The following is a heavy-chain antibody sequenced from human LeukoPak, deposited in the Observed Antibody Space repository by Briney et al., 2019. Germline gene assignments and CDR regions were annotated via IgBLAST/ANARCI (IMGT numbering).Heavy chain of an antibody. CDR1: GFTFSDYY. CDR2: ISSSSSYT. J-gene: IGHJ4*02. Sequence: PGGSLRLSCAASGFTFSDYYMSGIRQAPGKGLEWVSYISSSSSYTNYADSVKGRFTISRDNAKNSLYLQMNSLRAEDTAVYYCALEGDSSGYYVLDYWGQGTLVTVSS. CDR3: ALEGDSSGYYVLDY. D-gene: IGHD3-22*01. V-gene: IGHV3-11*03.